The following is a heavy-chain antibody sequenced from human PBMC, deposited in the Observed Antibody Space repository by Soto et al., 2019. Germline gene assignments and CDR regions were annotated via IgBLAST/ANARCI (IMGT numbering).Heavy chain of an antibody. Sequence: GASVKVSCKASGGTFSSYAISWVRQAPGQGLEWMGWINPNSGGTNYAQKFQGWVTMTRDTSISTAYMELSRLRSDDTAVYYCARGGVATITAYFDYWGQGTLVTVSS. J-gene: IGHJ4*02. V-gene: IGHV1-2*04. CDR1: GGTFSSYA. D-gene: IGHD5-12*01. CDR3: ARGGVATITAYFDY. CDR2: INPNSGGT.